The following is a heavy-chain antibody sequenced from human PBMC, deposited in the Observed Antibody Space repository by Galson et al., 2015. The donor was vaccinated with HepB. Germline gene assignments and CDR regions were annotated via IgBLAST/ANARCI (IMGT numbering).Heavy chain of an antibody. CDR2: ISDDGRNK. CDR1: GFNFDSYT. Sequence: SLRLSCAVSGFNFDSYTMHWVRQAPGQGLEWVTIISDDGRNKFYAASVKGRFTVSRDNSKRTLFLQMDSLRPEDTAFYYCARDTYSEQWLLDYWGQGALVTVSS. CDR3: ARDTYSEQWLLDY. D-gene: IGHD6-19*01. V-gene: IGHV3-30*04. J-gene: IGHJ4*02.